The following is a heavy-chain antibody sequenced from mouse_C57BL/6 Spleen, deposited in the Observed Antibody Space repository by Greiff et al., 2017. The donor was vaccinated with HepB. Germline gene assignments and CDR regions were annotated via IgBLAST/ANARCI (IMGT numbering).Heavy chain of an antibody. V-gene: IGHV5-6*01. CDR1: GFTFSSYG. CDR2: ISSGGSYT. CDR3: ARHENYGSSYVYYAMDY. Sequence: EVQVVESGGDLVKPGGSLKLSCAASGFTFSSYGMSWVRQTPDKRLEWVATISSGGSYTYYPDSVKGRFTISRDNAKNTLYLQMSSLKSEDTAMYYCARHENYGSSYVYYAMDYWGQGTSVTVSS. D-gene: IGHD1-1*01. J-gene: IGHJ4*01.